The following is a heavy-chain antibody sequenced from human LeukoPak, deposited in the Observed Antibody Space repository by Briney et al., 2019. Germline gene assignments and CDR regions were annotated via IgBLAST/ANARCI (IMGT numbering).Heavy chain of an antibody. CDR2: INHSGST. Sequence: SETLSLTCAVYGGSFSGYYWSWIRQPPGKGLEWIGEINHSGSTNYNPSLKSRVTISVDTSKNQFSLKLSSVTAADTAVYYCARAMAGRFSNFDSWGQGTLVTVSS. V-gene: IGHV4-34*01. CDR3: ARAMAGRFSNFDS. D-gene: IGHD6-19*01. CDR1: GGSFSGYY. J-gene: IGHJ4*02.